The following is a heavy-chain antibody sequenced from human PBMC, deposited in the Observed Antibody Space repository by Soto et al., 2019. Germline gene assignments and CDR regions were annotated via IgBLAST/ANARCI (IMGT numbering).Heavy chain of an antibody. CDR3: ARHRMRDYYGSGSFNWFDP. CDR1: GGSISSSSYY. J-gene: IGHJ5*02. Sequence: PSETLSLTCTVSGGSISSSSYYWGWIRQPPGKGLEWIGSIYYSGSTYYNPSLKSRVTISVDTSKNQFSLKLSSVTAADTAVYYCARHRMRDYYGSGSFNWFDPWGQGTLVTVSS. V-gene: IGHV4-39*01. D-gene: IGHD3-10*01. CDR2: IYYSGST.